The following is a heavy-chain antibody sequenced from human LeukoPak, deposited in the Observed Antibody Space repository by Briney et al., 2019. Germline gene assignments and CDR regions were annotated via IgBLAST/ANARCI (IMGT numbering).Heavy chain of an antibody. CDR2: IWYDGSNK. CDR3: AKDLYYYDSSGYYCDY. Sequence: GGSLRLSCAASGFTFSSYGMHWVRQAPGKGLEWVAVIWYDGSNKYYADSVKGRFTISRDNSKNTLYLQMNSLRAEDTAVYYCAKDLYYYDSSGYYCDYWGQGTLVTVSS. V-gene: IGHV3-30*02. J-gene: IGHJ4*02. D-gene: IGHD3-22*01. CDR1: GFTFSSYG.